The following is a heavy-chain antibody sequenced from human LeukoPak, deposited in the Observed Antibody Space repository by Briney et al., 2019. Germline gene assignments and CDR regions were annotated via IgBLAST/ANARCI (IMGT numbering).Heavy chain of an antibody. J-gene: IGHJ5*02. CDR2: ISGSGGST. CDR1: GFTFSSYA. D-gene: IGHD5-12*01. CDR3: AKDIGATIWFDP. V-gene: IGHV3-23*01. Sequence: GGSLRLSCAASGFTFSSYAMSWVRQAPGKGLERVSAISGSGGSTYYADSVKGRFTISRDNSKNTLYLQMNSLRAEDTAVYYCAKDIGATIWFDPWGQGTLVTVSS.